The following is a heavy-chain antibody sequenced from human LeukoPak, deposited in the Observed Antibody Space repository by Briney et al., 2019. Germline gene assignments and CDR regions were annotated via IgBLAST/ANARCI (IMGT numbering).Heavy chain of an antibody. J-gene: IGHJ4*02. CDR1: GFTFSSYE. Sequence: GGSLRLSCAASGFTFSSYEMNWVRQAPGKGLEWVANIKQDGSEKYYVDSVKGRFTTSRDNAKNSLYLQMNSLRAEDTAVYYCASSLGKWELPPDYWGQGTLVTVSS. CDR3: ASSLGKWELPPDY. D-gene: IGHD1-26*01. V-gene: IGHV3-7*01. CDR2: IKQDGSEK.